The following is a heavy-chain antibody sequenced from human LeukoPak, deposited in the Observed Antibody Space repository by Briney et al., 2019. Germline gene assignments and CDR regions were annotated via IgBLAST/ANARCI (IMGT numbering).Heavy chain of an antibody. CDR3: AKGVGYSSGWYTN. D-gene: IGHD6-19*01. CDR1: GFTFSSYG. CDR2: ISYDGSNK. Sequence: GRPLRLSCAASGFTFSSYGMHWVRQAPGKGLEWVAVISYDGSNKYYADSVKGRFTISRDNSKNTLYLQMNSLRAEDTAVYYCAKGVGYSSGWYTNWGQGTLVTVSS. V-gene: IGHV3-30*18. J-gene: IGHJ4*02.